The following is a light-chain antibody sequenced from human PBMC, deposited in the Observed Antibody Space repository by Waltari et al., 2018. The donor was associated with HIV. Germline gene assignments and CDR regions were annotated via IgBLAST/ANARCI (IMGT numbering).Light chain of an antibody. V-gene: IGLV2-11*01. Sequence: QSALTQPRSVSGSPGQTVTISCRGTSRDIGGYNYVSWYQQHPADAPRLMIYDVNKRPSGVPDRFSGSKSGNTASLTISGLQAEDEADYYCCSYAGSNTFYVFGTGTEVTVL. CDR3: CSYAGSNTFYV. CDR1: SRDIGGYNY. J-gene: IGLJ1*01. CDR2: DVN.